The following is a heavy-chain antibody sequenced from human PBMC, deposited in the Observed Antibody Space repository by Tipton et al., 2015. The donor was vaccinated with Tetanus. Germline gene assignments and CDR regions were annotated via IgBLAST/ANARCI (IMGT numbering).Heavy chain of an antibody. Sequence: TLSLTCTVSGGSISSSSYYWGWIRQPPGKGLEWIGSIYYSGSTYYNPSLKSRVTISVDTSKNQFSLKLSSVTAADTAVYYCASIPAGTYSSSWTDYHYMDVWGKGTTVTVSS. CDR3: ASIPAGTYSSSWTDYHYMDV. V-gene: IGHV4-39*01. D-gene: IGHD6-13*01. J-gene: IGHJ6*03. CDR1: GGSISSSSYY. CDR2: IYYSGST.